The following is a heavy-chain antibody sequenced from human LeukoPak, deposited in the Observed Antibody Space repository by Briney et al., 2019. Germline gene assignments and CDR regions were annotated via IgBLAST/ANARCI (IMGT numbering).Heavy chain of an antibody. CDR2: INPGGSSI. Sequence: GGSLRVSCAASGFTFSSYWMHWVRQVPGRGLVWVARINPGGSSITYADSVKGRFTISRDSAKNTLYLQMDSLRAEDTGVYYCARSNQADDYWGQGTLVTVSS. V-gene: IGHV3-74*01. CDR1: GFTFSSYW. CDR3: ARSNQADDY. J-gene: IGHJ4*02. D-gene: IGHD1-14*01.